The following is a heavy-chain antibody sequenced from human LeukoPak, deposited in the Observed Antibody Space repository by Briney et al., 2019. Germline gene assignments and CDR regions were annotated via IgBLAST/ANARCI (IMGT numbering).Heavy chain of an antibody. CDR2: ISGDGGST. CDR1: GFTFDDYA. J-gene: IGHJ4*02. Sequence: PGGSLRLSCAASGFTFDDYAMHWVRQAPGKGLEWVSLISGDGGSTYYADSVKGRFTISRDNSKNSLYLQMNSLRTEDTALYYCAKGSTNYYGSGSYQRTPYPDYWGQGTLVTVSS. CDR3: AKGSTNYYGSGSYQRTPYPDY. V-gene: IGHV3-43*02. D-gene: IGHD3-10*01.